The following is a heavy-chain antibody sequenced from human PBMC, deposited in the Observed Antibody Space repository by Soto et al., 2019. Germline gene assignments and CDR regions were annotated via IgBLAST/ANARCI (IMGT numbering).Heavy chain of an antibody. V-gene: IGHV3-33*01. CDR2: IWYDGSNK. Sequence: QVQLVESGGGVVQPGRSLRLSCAASGFTFSSYGMHWVRQAPGKGLEWVAVIWYDGSNKYYADSVKGRFTISRDNSKNPLYLQMNSLRAEDTAVYYCARAKYSSGRGNYYGMDVWGQGTTVTVSS. CDR1: GFTFSSYG. CDR3: ARAKYSSGRGNYYGMDV. D-gene: IGHD6-19*01. J-gene: IGHJ6*02.